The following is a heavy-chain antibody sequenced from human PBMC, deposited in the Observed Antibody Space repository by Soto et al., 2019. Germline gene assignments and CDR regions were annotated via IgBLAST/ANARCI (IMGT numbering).Heavy chain of an antibody. J-gene: IGHJ3*02. D-gene: IGHD1-7*01. CDR3: ARDRSGPGNWNYDTFDM. Sequence: ASVKVSCKASGYTFTGYYMHWVRQAPGQGLEWMGWINPNSGGTNYAQKFQGWVTMTRDTSISTAYMELSRLRSDDTAVYFCARDRSGPGNWNYDTFDMWGQGTMVTVSS. V-gene: IGHV1-2*04. CDR2: INPNSGGT. CDR1: GYTFTGYY.